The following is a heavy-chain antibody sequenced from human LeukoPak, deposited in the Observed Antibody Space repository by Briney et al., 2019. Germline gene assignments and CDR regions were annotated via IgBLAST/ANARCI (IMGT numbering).Heavy chain of an antibody. Sequence: PSETLSLTCTVSGYSIISDYYWGWLRQPPGRELEWIGIIYHTGTTYYNPSLKSRVTISVDTSKNQFSLKLSSVTAADTAVYYCARSRGYYDSSGYYYFDYWGQGTLVTVSS. CDR1: GYSIISDYY. J-gene: IGHJ4*02. CDR2: IYHTGTT. V-gene: IGHV4-38-2*02. CDR3: ARSRGYYDSSGYYYFDY. D-gene: IGHD3-22*01.